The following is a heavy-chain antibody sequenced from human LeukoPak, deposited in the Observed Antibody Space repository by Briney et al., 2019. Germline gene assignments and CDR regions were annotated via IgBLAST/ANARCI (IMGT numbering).Heavy chain of an antibody. D-gene: IGHD1-1*01. CDR2: ISPSGGST. CDR3: ARDKQLDWAHYYYYYMDV. CDR1: GYTFTGNY. Sequence: ASVKVSCKAFGYTFTGNYMHWVRQAPGQGPEWMGVISPSGGSTTYAQKFQGRVTLTRDMSTSTDYLELSSLRSDDTAVYYCARDKQLDWAHYYYYYMDVWGKGTTVTVSS. J-gene: IGHJ6*03. V-gene: IGHV1-46*01.